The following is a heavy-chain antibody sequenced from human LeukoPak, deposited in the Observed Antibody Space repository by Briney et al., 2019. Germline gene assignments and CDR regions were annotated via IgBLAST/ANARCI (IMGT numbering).Heavy chain of an antibody. CDR1: GGSISSYY. V-gene: IGHV4-59*01. J-gene: IGHJ4*02. CDR3: ARFPYSGISHYFDY. D-gene: IGHD1-26*01. CDR2: IYYSGST. Sequence: SETLSLTCTVSGGSISSYYWSWIRQPPGKGLEWIGYIYYSGSTNYNPSLKSRVTISVDTSKNQFSLKVTSVIAADTAVYFCARFPYSGISHYFDYWGQGALVTVSS.